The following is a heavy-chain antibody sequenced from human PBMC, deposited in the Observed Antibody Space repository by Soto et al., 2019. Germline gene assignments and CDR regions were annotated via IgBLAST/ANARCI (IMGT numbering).Heavy chain of an antibody. J-gene: IGHJ4*02. Sequence: QVQLVESGGGVVQPGRSLRLSCAASGFAFHRYGIHWVRQAPGKGLEWVADIWYDGTTKYYADSVKGRFTVSRDDSENTVYLQMDSLRAGDTAVYYCARDGSGGDWRFFHYWGQGTLVTVSS. CDR2: IWYDGTTK. CDR1: GFAFHRYG. V-gene: IGHV3-33*01. CDR3: ARDGSGGDWRFFHY. D-gene: IGHD3-10*01.